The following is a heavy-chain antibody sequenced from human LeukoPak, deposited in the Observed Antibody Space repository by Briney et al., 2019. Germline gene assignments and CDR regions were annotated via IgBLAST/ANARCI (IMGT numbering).Heavy chain of an antibody. J-gene: IGHJ3*02. CDR1: GYTFTSYG. Sequence: ASVKVSCKASGYTFTSYGIRWVRQAPGQGLEWMGRISAYNGNTNYAQKLQGRVTMTTDTSTSTAYMELRSLRSDDTAVYYCARHDSFLDAFDIWGQGTMVTVSS. V-gene: IGHV1-18*01. CDR2: ISAYNGNT. CDR3: ARHDSFLDAFDI. D-gene: IGHD2-15*01.